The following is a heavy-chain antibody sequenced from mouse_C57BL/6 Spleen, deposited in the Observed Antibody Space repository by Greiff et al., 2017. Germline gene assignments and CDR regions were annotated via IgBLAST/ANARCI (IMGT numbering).Heavy chain of an antibody. J-gene: IGHJ2*01. CDR3: ARGGNWDDYFDY. CDR1: GYTFTDYN. Sequence: EVQLQQSGPELVKPGASVTIPCKASGYTFTDYNMDWVKQSPGKSLEWIGDINPNNGGTIYNQKFKGKATLTVDKSSSTAYMELRSLTSEDTAVYYCARGGNWDDYFDYWGQGTTLTVSS. CDR2: INPNNGGT. D-gene: IGHD4-1*01. V-gene: IGHV1-18*01.